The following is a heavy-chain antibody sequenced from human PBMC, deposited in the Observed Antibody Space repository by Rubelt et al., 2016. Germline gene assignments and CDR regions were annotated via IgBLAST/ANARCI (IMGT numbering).Heavy chain of an antibody. D-gene: IGHD5-12*01. CDR2: ISSSSSYI. CDR1: GFTFSSYS. V-gene: IGHV3-21*01. J-gene: IGHJ3*02. Sequence: AASGFTFSSYSMNWVRQAPGKGLEWVSSISSSSSYIYYADSVKGRFTISRDNSKNTLYLQMNSLRAEDTAVYYCAREPPGGYRGPDAFDIWGQGTMVTVSS. CDR3: AREPPGGYRGPDAFDI.